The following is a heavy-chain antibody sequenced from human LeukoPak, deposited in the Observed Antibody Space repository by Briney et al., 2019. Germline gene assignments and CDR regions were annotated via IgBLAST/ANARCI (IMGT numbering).Heavy chain of an antibody. D-gene: IGHD2-8*01. CDR3: VKEGNGAFDI. J-gene: IGHJ3*02. CDR1: GFTFSSYV. CDR2: VSSIGGST. Sequence: PGGSLRLSCSASGFTFSSYVMFWVRQAPGKGLEYVSAVSSIGGSTYYADSVKGRFTISRDNSENTLYLQMISLRPEDTAVYYCVKEGNGAFDIWGQGTMVTVSS. V-gene: IGHV3-64D*09.